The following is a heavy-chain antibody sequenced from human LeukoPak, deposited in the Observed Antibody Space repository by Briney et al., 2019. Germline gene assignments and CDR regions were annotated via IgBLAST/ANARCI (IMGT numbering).Heavy chain of an antibody. J-gene: IGHJ4*02. Sequence: SETLSLTCTVSGVSISSSNSCWGWIRQPPGKGLEWIGSIYYSGDTYYNASLKSQVSISIDTSKNQFSLKLSSVTAEDTAVYYCAKAPVGVGATVLFDYWGQGTLVTVSS. CDR2: IYYSGDT. CDR3: AKAPVGVGATVLFDY. D-gene: IGHD1-26*01. V-gene: IGHV4-39*07. CDR1: GVSISSSNSC.